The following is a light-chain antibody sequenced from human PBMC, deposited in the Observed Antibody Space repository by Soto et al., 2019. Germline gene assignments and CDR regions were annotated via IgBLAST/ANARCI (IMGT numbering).Light chain of an antibody. CDR3: QQFGSSRRGT. Sequence: ETVLTQSPGTLSLSPGERATLSCRASQSVSSSYLAWYQQKPGQAPRLLIYGASSRATGIPDRFSGSGSGTDFTLSISRLEPEDFAVYHCQQFGSSRRGTFGLGTKVEIK. V-gene: IGKV3-20*01. CDR2: GAS. J-gene: IGKJ1*01. CDR1: QSVSSSY.